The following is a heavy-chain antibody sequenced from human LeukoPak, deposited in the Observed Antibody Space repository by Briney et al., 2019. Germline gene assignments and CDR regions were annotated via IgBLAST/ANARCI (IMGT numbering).Heavy chain of an antibody. V-gene: IGHV3-30*18. CDR1: GFTFRSYG. Sequence: GRSLRLSCVASGFTFRSYGMHWVRQAPGKGLEWVAVISYDGNDKYYGNSVKGRFTISKDNSKNTVYLQMNNLRAEDTAVYFCVKDSSGYYKNWGQGTLVTVSS. CDR2: ISYDGNDK. CDR3: VKDSSGYYKN. D-gene: IGHD3-22*01. J-gene: IGHJ4*02.